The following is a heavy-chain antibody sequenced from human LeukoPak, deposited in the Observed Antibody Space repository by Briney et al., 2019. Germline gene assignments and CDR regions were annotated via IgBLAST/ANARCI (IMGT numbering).Heavy chain of an antibody. CDR2: IYYSGST. CDR3: ARDVTRGDFWSGFTYRNWYFDL. D-gene: IGHD3-3*01. Sequence: SETLSLTCTVSGGSISSSTYYWGWIRQPPGKGLEWIGSIYYSGSTYYNPSLKSRVTISVDTSKNQFSLKLSSVTAADTAVYYCARDVTRGDFWSGFTYRNWYFDLWGRGTLVTVSS. J-gene: IGHJ2*01. V-gene: IGHV4-39*07. CDR1: GGSISSSTYY.